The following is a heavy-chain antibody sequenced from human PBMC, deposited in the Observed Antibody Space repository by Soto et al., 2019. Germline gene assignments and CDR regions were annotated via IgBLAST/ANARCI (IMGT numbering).Heavy chain of an antibody. V-gene: IGHV4-59*08. Sequence: PSATLYLTYTYSGGSISRHYWSWIRQPPGKGLEWIGYIYYSGSTNYNPSLKSRVTISVDTSKNQFSLKLSSVTAADTAVYYCARHVQWLVTFDYWGQGTLVTVS. CDR3: ARHVQWLVTFDY. J-gene: IGHJ4*02. D-gene: IGHD6-19*01. CDR1: GGSISRHY. CDR2: IYYSGST.